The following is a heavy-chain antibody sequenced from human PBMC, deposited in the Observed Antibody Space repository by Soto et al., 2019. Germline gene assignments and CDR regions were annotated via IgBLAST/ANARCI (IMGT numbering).Heavy chain of an antibody. CDR3: ASSLRLFCISTSCRELGNYYGMDV. Sequence: PGESLKISCKGSGYSFTSYWISWVRQMPGKGLEWMGRIDPSDSYTNYSPSFQGHVTISADKSISTAYLQWSSLKASDTALFYCASSLRLFCISTSCRELGNYYGMDVWGQGTTVTVSS. CDR2: IDPSDSYT. J-gene: IGHJ6*02. D-gene: IGHD2-2*01. CDR1: GYSFTSYW. V-gene: IGHV5-10-1*01.